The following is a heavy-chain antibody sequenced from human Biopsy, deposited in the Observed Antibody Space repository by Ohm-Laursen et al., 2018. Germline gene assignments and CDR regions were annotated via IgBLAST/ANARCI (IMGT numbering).Heavy chain of an antibody. V-gene: IGHV1-2*02. Sequence: ASVKVSCKASGCTFTGDYIHWVRQAPGQGLEWMGWIDPKTGGTEYAQKFRGRVTMTRDTSISTMYMDLSSLRSDDMAVYYCAKDLLEWSVPSWGQGTLVTVSS. CDR1: GCTFTGDY. D-gene: IGHD3-3*01. J-gene: IGHJ4*02. CDR3: AKDLLEWSVPS. CDR2: IDPKTGGT.